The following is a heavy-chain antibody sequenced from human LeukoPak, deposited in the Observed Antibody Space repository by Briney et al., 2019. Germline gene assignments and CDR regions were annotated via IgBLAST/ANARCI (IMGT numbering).Heavy chain of an antibody. J-gene: IGHJ6*03. D-gene: IGHD2-2*01. V-gene: IGHV1-69*05. Sequence: ASVKVSCKASGGTFSRYAISWVRQAPGQGLEWMGGIIPIFGTANYARKFQGRVTITTDESTSTAYMELSSLGSEDTAVYYCARSQRYCSSTSCSQGGYYHYYYCMDVWGKGTTVTVSS. CDR3: ARSQRYCSSTSCSQGGYYHYYYCMDV. CDR2: IIPIFGTA. CDR1: GGTFSRYA.